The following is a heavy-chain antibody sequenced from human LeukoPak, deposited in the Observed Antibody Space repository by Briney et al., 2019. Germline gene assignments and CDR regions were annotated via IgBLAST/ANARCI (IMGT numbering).Heavy chain of an antibody. D-gene: IGHD2-2*01. V-gene: IGHV3-23*01. J-gene: IGHJ4*02. Sequence: GGSLRLSCAASGFTFSSYAMSWVRQAPGKGLEWVSAISGSGGSTYYADSVKGRFTISRDNSKNTLYLQMNGLRAEDTAVYYCANTIVVVPAANLSWGQGTLVTVSS. CDR3: ANTIVVVPAANLS. CDR2: ISGSGGST. CDR1: GFTFSSYA.